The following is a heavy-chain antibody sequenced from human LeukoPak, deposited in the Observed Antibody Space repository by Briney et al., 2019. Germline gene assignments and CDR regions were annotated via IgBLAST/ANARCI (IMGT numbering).Heavy chain of an antibody. CDR2: IYYSGST. Sequence: SSETLSLTCTVSGGSISSYYWSWIRQPPGKGLEWIGYIYYSGSTNYNPSLKSRVTISVDTSKNQFSLKLSSVTAADTAVYYCARGGSNLHPSGLLDALDIWGQGTMVTVSS. J-gene: IGHJ3*02. CDR1: GGSISSYY. V-gene: IGHV4-59*01. CDR3: ARGGSNLHPSGLLDALDI. D-gene: IGHD3-16*01.